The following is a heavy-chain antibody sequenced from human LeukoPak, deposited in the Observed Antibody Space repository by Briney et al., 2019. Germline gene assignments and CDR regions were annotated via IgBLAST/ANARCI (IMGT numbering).Heavy chain of an antibody. Sequence: PGRSLRLSCAASGFTFSSYAMHWVRQAPGKGLEWVAVISYDGSNKYYADSVKGRFTISRDNSKNTLYLQMNSLRAEGTAVYYCARGDGSFDYWGQGTLVTVSS. J-gene: IGHJ4*02. CDR1: GFTFSSYA. D-gene: IGHD1-26*01. V-gene: IGHV3-30*04. CDR3: ARGDGSFDY. CDR2: ISYDGSNK.